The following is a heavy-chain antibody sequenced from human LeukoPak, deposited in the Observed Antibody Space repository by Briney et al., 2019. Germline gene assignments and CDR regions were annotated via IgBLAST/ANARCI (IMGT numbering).Heavy chain of an antibody. V-gene: IGHV1-2*02. Sequence: ASVKVSCKASGYTITGYYMHWVRQAPGQGLEWMGWINPNSGGTNYAQKFQGRVTMTRDTSISTAYMELSRLRSDDTAVYYCAREFFDREGGTTVLDYWGQGTLVTVSS. J-gene: IGHJ4*02. CDR3: AREFFDREGGTTVLDY. D-gene: IGHD1-26*01. CDR2: INPNSGGT. CDR1: GYTITGYY.